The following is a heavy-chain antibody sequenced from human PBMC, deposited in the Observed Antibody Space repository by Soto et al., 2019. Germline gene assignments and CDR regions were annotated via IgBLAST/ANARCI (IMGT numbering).Heavy chain of an antibody. Sequence: EVQLVESGGGLIQPGGSLKLSCAASGFTVGNNYMSWVRQAPGKGLEWVSLIYSTGTTKYADSVKCRFTVSRDKAKNTLYLQMNSLRAEDTAVYYCAKDGRGSGSHYNSFGYWGQGTLVTVSS. D-gene: IGHD3-10*01. V-gene: IGHV3-53*01. CDR1: GFTVGNNY. CDR2: IYSTGTT. J-gene: IGHJ4*02. CDR3: AKDGRGSGSHYNSFGY.